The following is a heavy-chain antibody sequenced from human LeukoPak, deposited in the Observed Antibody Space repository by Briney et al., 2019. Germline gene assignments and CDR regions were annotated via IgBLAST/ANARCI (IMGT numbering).Heavy chain of an antibody. V-gene: IGHV3-73*01. J-gene: IGHJ4*02. D-gene: IGHD3-3*01. CDR3: TRHDITIFGVVINDY. CDR2: IRSKANSYAT. Sequence: GGSLRLSCAASGFTFSGSAMHWVRQASGKGLEWVVRIRSKANSYATAYAASVKGRFTISRDDSKNTAYLQMNSLKTEDTAVYYCTRHDITIFGVVINDYWGQGTLVTVSS. CDR1: GFTFSGSA.